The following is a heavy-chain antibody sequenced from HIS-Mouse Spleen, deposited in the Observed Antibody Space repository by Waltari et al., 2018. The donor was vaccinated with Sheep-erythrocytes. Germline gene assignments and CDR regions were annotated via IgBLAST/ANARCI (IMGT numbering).Heavy chain of an antibody. V-gene: IGHV4-39*01. Sequence: QLQLQESGPGLVKPSETLSLTCTVSGGSISSSSYYWGWIRQPPGKGLEWIGSIYYSGTTYYTPSLTGRVTISVDTSKNQFSLKLSSVTAADTAVYYCARHKDTAMVHFDYWGQGTLVTVSS. D-gene: IGHD5-18*01. J-gene: IGHJ4*02. CDR3: ARHKDTAMVHFDY. CDR1: GGSISSSSYY. CDR2: IYYSGTT.